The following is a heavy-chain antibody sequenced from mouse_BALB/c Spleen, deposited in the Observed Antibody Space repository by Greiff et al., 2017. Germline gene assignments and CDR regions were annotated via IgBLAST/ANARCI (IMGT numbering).Heavy chain of an antibody. CDR3: ARGNGYDGDY. Sequence: VQRVESGAELVRPGTSVKVSCKASGYAFTNYLIEWVKQRPGQGLEWIGVINPGSGGTNYNEKFKGKATLTADKSSSTAYMQLSSLTSDDSAVYFCARGNGYDGDYWGQGTTLTVSS. CDR1: GYAFTNYL. J-gene: IGHJ2*01. D-gene: IGHD2-2*01. CDR2: INPGSGGT. V-gene: IGHV1-54*01.